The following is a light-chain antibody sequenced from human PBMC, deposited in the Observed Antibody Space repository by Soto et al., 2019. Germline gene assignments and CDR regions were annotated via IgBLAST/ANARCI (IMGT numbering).Light chain of an antibody. CDR1: QSVSNSY. Sequence: EIVLTQSPGTLSLSPGERATLSCRASQSVSNSYLAWYQQKPGQAPSLLIYDASSRATGIPRRVSGSGSGTDFTFTISRLEPEDFAAHYCQQYGSEPQAFGEGTKVAIK. J-gene: IGKJ1*01. CDR3: QQYGSEPQA. V-gene: IGKV3-20*01. CDR2: DAS.